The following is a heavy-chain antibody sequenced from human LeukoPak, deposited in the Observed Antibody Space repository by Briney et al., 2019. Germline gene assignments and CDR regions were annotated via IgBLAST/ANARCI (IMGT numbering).Heavy chain of an antibody. Sequence: GGSLRLSCAASGFTFSSYEMNWVRQAPGKGLEWVSYISSSGSTIYYADSVKGRFTISRDNARNSMYLQMNSLRAEDTAVYYCARRDFDYGGAETGRHNYMDVWGKGTTVTVSS. CDR1: GFTFSSYE. CDR2: ISSSGSTI. CDR3: ARRDFDYGGAETGRHNYMDV. J-gene: IGHJ6*03. D-gene: IGHD3-9*01. V-gene: IGHV3-48*03.